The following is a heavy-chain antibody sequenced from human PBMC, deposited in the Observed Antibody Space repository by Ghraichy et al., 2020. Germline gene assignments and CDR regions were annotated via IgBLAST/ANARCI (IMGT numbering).Heavy chain of an antibody. CDR2: IRSKAYGGTT. D-gene: IGHD1-26*01. CDR3: TRDLTIPATTGGMDV. J-gene: IGHJ6*02. CDR1: GFTLGDYA. Sequence: GGSLRLSCTASGFTLGDYATSWVRQAPGKGLEWVGFIRSKAYGGTTEYAASVKGRFNISRDESKTIAYLQMNSLKTEDTAVYYCTRDLTIPATTGGMDVWGQGTTVTVSS. V-gene: IGHV3-49*04.